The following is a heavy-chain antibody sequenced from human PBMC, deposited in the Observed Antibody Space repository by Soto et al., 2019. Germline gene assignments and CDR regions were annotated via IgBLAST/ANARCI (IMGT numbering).Heavy chain of an antibody. CDR3: ARVIYFFGSGTSFDH. D-gene: IGHD3-10*01. J-gene: IGHJ4*02. CDR2: IGTSGSTI. CDR1: GFTFSSYE. Sequence: EVQLVESGGGLVQPGGTLRLSCAASGFTFSSYEMNWVRQAPGAGLEWVSYIGTSGSTIYYSDSVKGRFTISRDNAKNSLYLQMNSLRAEDTAVYYCARVIYFFGSGTSFDHWGQGTLVTVSS. V-gene: IGHV3-48*03.